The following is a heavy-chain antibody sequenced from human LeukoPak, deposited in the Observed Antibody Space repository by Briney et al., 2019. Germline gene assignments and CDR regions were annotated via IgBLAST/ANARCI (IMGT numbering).Heavy chain of an antibody. D-gene: IGHD6-13*01. CDR1: CGSLSSCILL. CDR2: LYYSEST. J-gene: IGHJ5*02. Sequence: PETLSLPRAVSCGSLSSCILLCGWVPPPPGEGRGWVVNLYYSESTYYNPSLKSRVTISVDTSKNQFSLKLSSVTAADTAVYYCASRYSSSCFDPWGQGTLVTVSS. V-gene: IGHV4-39*01. CDR3: ASRYSSSCFDP.